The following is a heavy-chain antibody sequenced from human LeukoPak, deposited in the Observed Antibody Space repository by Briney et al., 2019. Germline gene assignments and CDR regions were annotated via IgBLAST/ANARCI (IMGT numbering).Heavy chain of an antibody. Sequence: GGSLRLSCAASGFTFSSYGMNWFRQAPGKGLEWVSYISSSSTTIYYADSVKGRFTISRDSARNSLYLQMDSLRAEDTAVYYCARDLKAYSSSGGVDYWGQGTLVTVSS. CDR1: GFTFSSYG. D-gene: IGHD6-13*01. V-gene: IGHV3-48*01. J-gene: IGHJ4*02. CDR3: ARDLKAYSSSGGVDY. CDR2: ISSSSTTI.